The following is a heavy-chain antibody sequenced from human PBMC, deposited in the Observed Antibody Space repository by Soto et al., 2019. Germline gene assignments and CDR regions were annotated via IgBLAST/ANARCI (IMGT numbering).Heavy chain of an antibody. Sequence: PGGSLRLSCAASGFTFSSYAMHWVRQAPGKGLEWVAVISYDGSNKYYADSVKGRFTISRDNSKNTLYLQMNSLRAEDTAVYYCERDRDSEYYYYYYGMDVWGQGTTVTVSS. CDR2: ISYDGSNK. V-gene: IGHV3-30-3*01. CDR3: ERDRDSEYYYYYYGMDV. D-gene: IGHD3-22*01. J-gene: IGHJ6*02. CDR1: GFTFSSYA.